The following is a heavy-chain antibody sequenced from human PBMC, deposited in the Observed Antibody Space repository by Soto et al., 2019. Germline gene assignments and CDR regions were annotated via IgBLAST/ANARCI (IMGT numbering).Heavy chain of an antibody. D-gene: IGHD3-9*01. J-gene: IGHJ6*02. V-gene: IGHV1-2*02. Sequence: GASVKVSCKASGYSFTGYNLHWVRQAPGQGLEWMGWINPNSGGTNYAQKFQGRVTMTRDTSISLAYMELSRLRSDDTAVYYCARDGKGDYYLLTGYYNYYGMDVWGQGTTVTVSS. CDR2: INPNSGGT. CDR3: ARDGKGDYYLLTGYYNYYGMDV. CDR1: GYSFTGYN.